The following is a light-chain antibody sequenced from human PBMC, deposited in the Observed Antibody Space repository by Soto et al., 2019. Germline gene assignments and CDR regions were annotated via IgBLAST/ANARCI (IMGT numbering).Light chain of an antibody. Sequence: QSVLTQPASVSGSPGQSITISCTGTSSDVGSHNYVSWYQQHPGKAPKLMIYEVSNRPSGVSNRFSGSKSGNTASLTISGLQAEDEDDYYCSSYTSSTTLVVFGGGTQLTVL. V-gene: IGLV2-14*03. CDR2: EVS. J-gene: IGLJ2*01. CDR3: SSYTSSTTLVV. CDR1: SSDVGSHNY.